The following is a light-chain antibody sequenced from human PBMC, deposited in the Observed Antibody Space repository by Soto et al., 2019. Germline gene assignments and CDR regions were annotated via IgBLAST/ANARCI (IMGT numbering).Light chain of an antibody. J-gene: IGKJ4*01. CDR2: DAS. Sequence: EIVLTQSPATLSLSPGERATLSCRASQGVRSYLAWYQQKPGQAPRLLIYDASNRATGIPARFSGSGSGTDFTLTISSLESEDFAVYYCQQRNNWLTFGGGTKVEIK. CDR3: QQRNNWLT. V-gene: IGKV3-11*01. CDR1: QGVRSY.